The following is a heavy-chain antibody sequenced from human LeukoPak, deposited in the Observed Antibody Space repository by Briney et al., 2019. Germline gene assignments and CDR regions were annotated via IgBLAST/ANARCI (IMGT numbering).Heavy chain of an antibody. CDR2: ISSSSSYI. CDR1: GFTFSSYG. J-gene: IGHJ5*01. CDR3: AREETLSSGWFDY. V-gene: IGHV3-21*01. D-gene: IGHD6-19*01. Sequence: GGTLRLSCAASGFTFSSYGMSWVRQAPGKGLEWVSSISSSSSYIYYADSVKGRFTISRDNAKNSLYLQMNSLRAEDTAVYYCAREETLSSGWFDYWGQGTLVTVSS.